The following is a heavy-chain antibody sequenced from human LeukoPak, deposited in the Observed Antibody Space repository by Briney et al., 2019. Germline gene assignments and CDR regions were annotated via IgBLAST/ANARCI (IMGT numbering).Heavy chain of an antibody. CDR1: GFSFSSYW. D-gene: IGHD6-13*01. J-gene: IGHJ4*02. CDR3: ARVAYSSNWYIDY. CDR2: LNTDGSST. V-gene: IGHV3-74*01. Sequence: TGRSLRLSCAASGFSFSSYWMHWVRQAPGKGLVWVSRLNTDGSSTNYADSVKGRFTISRDNAKNTLYLQMNSLRAEDTAIYYCARVAYSSNWYIDYWGQGTLIAVSS.